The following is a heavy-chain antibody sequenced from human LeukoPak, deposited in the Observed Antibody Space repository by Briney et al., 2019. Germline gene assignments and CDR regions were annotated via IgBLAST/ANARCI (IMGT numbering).Heavy chain of an antibody. D-gene: IGHD2-2*01. CDR2: IRYDGNNK. Sequence: GGSLRLSCVASGFSFFNYGIHWVRQAPGKGLEWVAFIRYDGNNKYYSDSVKGRFTISRDNSKNTLYLQMNSLGSEDTAMYYCARDRIMYQLLGSPAFDIWGQGTLVTVSS. V-gene: IGHV3-30*02. J-gene: IGHJ3*02. CDR1: GFSFFNYG. CDR3: ARDRIMYQLLGSPAFDI.